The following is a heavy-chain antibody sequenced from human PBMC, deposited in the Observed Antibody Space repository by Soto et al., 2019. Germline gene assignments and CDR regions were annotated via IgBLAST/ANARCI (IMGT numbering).Heavy chain of an antibody. CDR2: IWYDGSNK. V-gene: IGHV3-33*03. J-gene: IGHJ4*02. CDR1: GFPFSSYG. Sequence: VGSLRLSCAASGFPFSSYGMHWVRQAPGKGLDWVGVIWYDGSNKDYAESVKGRFTISRDNSKNMLYLQMNSLRADDTAVYYCASPINWGQGTLVTVSS. CDR3: ASPIN.